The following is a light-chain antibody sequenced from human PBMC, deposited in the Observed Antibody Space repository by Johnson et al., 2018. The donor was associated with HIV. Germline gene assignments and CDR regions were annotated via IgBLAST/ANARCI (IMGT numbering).Light chain of an antibody. V-gene: IGLV1-51*01. CDR3: GTWDSSLSAWGV. Sequence: QSVLTQPPSVSAAPGQKVTISCSGSSSNIGNNFVSWYQQLPGTAPKLLIYDNNNRPSGIPDRSYGSKSGKSATLGITGLQPGDEADNYCGTWDSSLSAWGVFGTGTKASVL. CDR1: SSNIGNNF. J-gene: IGLJ1*01. CDR2: DNN.